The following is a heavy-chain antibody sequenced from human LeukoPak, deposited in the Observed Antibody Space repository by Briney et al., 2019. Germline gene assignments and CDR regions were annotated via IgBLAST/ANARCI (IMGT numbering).Heavy chain of an antibody. J-gene: IGHJ4*02. CDR3: AREGPGSSGWFFDY. D-gene: IGHD6-19*01. Sequence: GASVKVSCKASGYTFTGYYMHWVRQAPGQGLEWMGWINPNSGDTHYAQKFQGRVTMTGDTSISTAYMEVSRLRSGDTAVYYCAREGPGSSGWFFDYWGQGTLVSVSS. V-gene: IGHV1-2*02. CDR2: INPNSGDT. CDR1: GYTFTGYY.